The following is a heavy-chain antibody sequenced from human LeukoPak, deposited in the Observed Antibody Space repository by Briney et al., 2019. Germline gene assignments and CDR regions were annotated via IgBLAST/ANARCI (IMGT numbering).Heavy chain of an antibody. D-gene: IGHD2-21*02. CDR2: ISYDGSNK. V-gene: IGHV3-30*04. CDR1: GFTFSSYA. Sequence: GGSLRLSCAASGFTFSSYAMQWVRQAPGKGLEWVAVISYDGSNKYYADSVKGRFTISRDNSKNTLYLQMNSLRAEDTAVYYCAREVVTAATWFDPWGQGTLVTVSS. J-gene: IGHJ5*02. CDR3: AREVVTAATWFDP.